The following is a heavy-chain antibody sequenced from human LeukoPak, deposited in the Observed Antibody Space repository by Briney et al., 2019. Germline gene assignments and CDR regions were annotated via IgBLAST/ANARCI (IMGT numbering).Heavy chain of an antibody. CDR3: ARAMLSYSLVYYYYGMDV. Sequence: PGGSLRLSCAASGFTFSSCALSWVRQAPGKGLEWVSAISGGSGSTYYADSVKGRFTISRDNSKSMLYLQMNSLRADDTAVYYCARAMLSYSLVYYYYGMDVWGQGTTVTVSS. CDR1: GFTFSSCA. V-gene: IGHV3-23*01. D-gene: IGHD3-3*01. CDR2: ISGGSGST. J-gene: IGHJ6*02.